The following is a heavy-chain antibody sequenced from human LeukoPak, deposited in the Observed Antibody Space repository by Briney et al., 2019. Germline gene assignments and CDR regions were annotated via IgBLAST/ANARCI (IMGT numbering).Heavy chain of an antibody. CDR2: ISAYNGNT. CDR1: GGTFSSYA. D-gene: IGHD3-10*01. CDR3: ARSYMVRGVYFDY. V-gene: IGHV1-18*01. Sequence: ASVKVSCTASGGTFSSYAISWVRQAPGQGLEWMGWISAYNGNTNYAQKLQGRVTMTTDTSTSTAYMELRSLRSDDTAVYYCARSYMVRGVYFDYWGQGTLVTVSS. J-gene: IGHJ4*02.